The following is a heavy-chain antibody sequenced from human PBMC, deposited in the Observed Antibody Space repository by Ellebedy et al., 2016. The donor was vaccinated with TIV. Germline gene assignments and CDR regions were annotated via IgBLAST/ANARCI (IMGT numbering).Heavy chain of an antibody. CDR1: GFTFSSYA. CDR3: AKDQYCSSTSCSHFDY. D-gene: IGHD2-2*01. J-gene: IGHJ4*02. CDR2: ISGSGGST. V-gene: IGHV3-23*01. Sequence: GESLKISXAASGFTFSSYAMSWVRQAPGKGLEWVSAISGSGGSTYYADSVKGRFTISRDNSKNTLYLQMNSLRAEDTAVYYCAKDQYCSSTSCSHFDYWGQGTLVTVSS.